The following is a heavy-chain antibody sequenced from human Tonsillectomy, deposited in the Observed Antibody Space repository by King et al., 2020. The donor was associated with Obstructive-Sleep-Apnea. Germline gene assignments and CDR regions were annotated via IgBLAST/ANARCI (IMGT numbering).Heavy chain of an antibody. V-gene: IGHV3-30*18. CDR3: AKDEPRVDVLWFGEFFRGMDV. CDR2: ISFDGSIK. Sequence: VQLVESGGGVVQPGRSLRLSCAASGFTFGNYGMHWVRQAPGKGLEWVAVISFDGSIKYYGDSVKGRFTISRDNSKKTLYLQMNSLRAEDTAVYYCAKDEPRVDVLWFGEFFRGMDVWGQGTTVTVSS. J-gene: IGHJ6*02. CDR1: GFTFGNYG. D-gene: IGHD3-10*01.